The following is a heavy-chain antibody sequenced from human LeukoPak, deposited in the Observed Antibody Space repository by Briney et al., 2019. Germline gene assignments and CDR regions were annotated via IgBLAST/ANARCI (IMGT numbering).Heavy chain of an antibody. CDR2: INTNTGNP. V-gene: IGHV7-4-1*02. D-gene: IGHD2-2*01. Sequence: ASVKVSCKASGGTFSSYTISWVRQAPGQGLEWMGWINTNTGNPTYAQGFTGRFVFSLDTSVSTAYLQISSLKAEDTAVYYCAGIRVVPAAILYAFDIWGQGTMVTVSS. J-gene: IGHJ3*02. CDR3: AGIRVVPAAILYAFDI. CDR1: GGTFSSYT.